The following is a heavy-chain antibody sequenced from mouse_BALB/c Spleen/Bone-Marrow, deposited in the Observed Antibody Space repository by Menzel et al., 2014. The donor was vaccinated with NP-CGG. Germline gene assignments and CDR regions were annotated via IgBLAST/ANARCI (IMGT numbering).Heavy chain of an antibody. Sequence: VQLQQSGAELVRPGALVKLSCKASGFNIKDYYMHWVKQRPEQGPEWIGWIDPVNGNTIYDPKFQGKASITADTSSNTAYLQLSSLTSEDTAVYYCARSTTATDYAMDYWGQGTSVTVSS. V-gene: IGHV14-1*02. CDR1: GFNIKDYY. CDR2: IDPVNGNT. D-gene: IGHD1-2*01. J-gene: IGHJ4*01. CDR3: ARSTTATDYAMDY.